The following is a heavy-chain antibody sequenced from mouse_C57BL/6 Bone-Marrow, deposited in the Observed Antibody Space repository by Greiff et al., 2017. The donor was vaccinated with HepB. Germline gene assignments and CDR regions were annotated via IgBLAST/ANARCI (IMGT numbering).Heavy chain of an antibody. V-gene: IGHV1-66*01. J-gene: IGHJ4*01. CDR2: IYPGSGNT. CDR1: GYSFTSYY. Sequence: QVQLQQSGPELVKPGASVKISCKASGYSFTSYYIHWVKQRPGQGLEWIGWIYPGSGNTQYNEKFKGKATLTADTSSSPAYMQLSSLPSDDSAVYYCARSRYYGSSYDYAMDYWGQGTSVTVSS. D-gene: IGHD1-1*01. CDR3: ARSRYYGSSYDYAMDY.